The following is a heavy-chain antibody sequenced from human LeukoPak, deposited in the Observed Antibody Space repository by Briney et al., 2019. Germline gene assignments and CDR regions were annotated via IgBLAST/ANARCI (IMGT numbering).Heavy chain of an antibody. CDR2: IKQDGSEK. CDR3: ARGRSYPDV. Sequence: TGGSLTLSCAASGFTLSSYEMNWVRQAPGKGLEWVANIKQDGSEKYYVDSVKGRFTISRDNAKNSLYLQMNSLRAEDTAVYYCARGRSYPDVWGQGNTVTVSS. J-gene: IGHJ6*02. D-gene: IGHD1-26*01. CDR1: GFTLSSYE. V-gene: IGHV3-7*05.